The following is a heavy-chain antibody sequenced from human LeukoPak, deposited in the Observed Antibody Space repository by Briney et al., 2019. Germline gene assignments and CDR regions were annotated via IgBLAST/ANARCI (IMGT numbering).Heavy chain of an antibody. D-gene: IGHD5-18*01. V-gene: IGHV4-59*12. J-gene: IGHJ4*02. CDR1: GGSISSYY. CDR3: ARVVDSYHFDY. CDR2: IYYSGST. Sequence: SETLSLTCTVSGGSISSYYWSWIRQPPGKGLEWIGYIYYSGSTNYNPSLKSRVTISVDTSKNQFSLKLSSVTAADTAVYYCARVVDSYHFDYWGQGTLVTVSS.